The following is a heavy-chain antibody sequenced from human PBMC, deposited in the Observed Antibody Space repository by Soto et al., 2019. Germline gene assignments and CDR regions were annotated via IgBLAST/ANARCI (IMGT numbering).Heavy chain of an antibody. CDR2: IIPIFGTA. V-gene: IGHV1-69*13. D-gene: IGHD2-8*01. Sequence: SVKVSCKASGGTFSSYAISWVRQAPGQGLEWMGGIIPIFGTANYAQKFQGRVTITADESTSTAYMELSSLRSEDTAVYYCARAVYATPYYYYYGMDVWGQGTTVTVSS. CDR3: ARAVYATPYYYYYGMDV. CDR1: GGTFSSYA. J-gene: IGHJ6*02.